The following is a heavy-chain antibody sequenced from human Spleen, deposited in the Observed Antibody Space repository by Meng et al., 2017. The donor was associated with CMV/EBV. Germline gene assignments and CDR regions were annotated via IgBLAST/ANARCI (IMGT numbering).Heavy chain of an antibody. V-gene: IGHV3-43*01. Sequence: SGFTFEDYTMHWVRQSPGKGLEWVSLISWDGGRTHYADSVKGRFTISRDNRKNCLYLQMNSLTTEDTALYYCTKDRGYTYGQSYFHYWGQGALVTVSS. D-gene: IGHD5-18*01. CDR3: TKDRGYTYGQSYFHY. J-gene: IGHJ4*02. CDR2: ISWDGGRT. CDR1: GFTFEDYT.